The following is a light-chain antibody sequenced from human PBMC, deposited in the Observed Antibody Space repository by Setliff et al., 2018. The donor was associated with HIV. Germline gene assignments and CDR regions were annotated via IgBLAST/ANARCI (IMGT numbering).Light chain of an antibody. CDR3: CSYASSSSLV. V-gene: IGLV2-23*02. CDR2: EVT. J-gene: IGLJ1*01. CDR1: SSDVGGYNY. Sequence: QSALTQAASVSGSPGQSITISCTGSSSDVGGYNYVSWYQQYPGKAPKLIIYEVTKWPSGVSDRFSGSKSGNTASLTISGLQAEDEGDYYCCSYASSSSLVFGTGTKVTVL.